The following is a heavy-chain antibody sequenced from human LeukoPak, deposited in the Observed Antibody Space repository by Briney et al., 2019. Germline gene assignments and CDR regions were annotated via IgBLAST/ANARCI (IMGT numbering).Heavy chain of an antibody. D-gene: IGHD4-17*01. CDR2: ISYDGSNK. CDR3: ARSDDYGELRKYFDY. J-gene: IGHJ4*02. V-gene: IGHV3-30-3*01. CDR1: GFTFSSYA. Sequence: GGSLRLSCAASGFTFSSYAVHWVRQAPGKGLEWVAVISYDGSNKYYADSVKGRFTISRDNSKNTLYLQMNSLRAEDTAVYYCARSDDYGELRKYFDYWGQGTLVTVSS.